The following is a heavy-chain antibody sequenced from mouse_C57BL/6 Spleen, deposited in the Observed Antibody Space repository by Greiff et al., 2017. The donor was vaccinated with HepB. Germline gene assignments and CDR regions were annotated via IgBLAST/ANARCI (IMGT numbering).Heavy chain of an antibody. Sequence: EVQLVESGGGLVKPGGSLKLSCAASGFTFSDYGMHWVRQAPEKGLEWVAYISSGSSTIYYADTVKGRFTIARDNAKNTLILQMTSLRSEDTAMYYCARERLLYVDYWGQGTTLTVSS. D-gene: IGHD1-1*01. V-gene: IGHV5-17*01. CDR3: ARERLLYVDY. CDR1: GFTFSDYG. J-gene: IGHJ2*01. CDR2: ISSGSSTI.